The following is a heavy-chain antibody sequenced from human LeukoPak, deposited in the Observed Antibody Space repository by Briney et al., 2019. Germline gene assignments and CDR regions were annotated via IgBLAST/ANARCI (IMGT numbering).Heavy chain of an antibody. CDR3: ARVVSFIAAAGDAFDI. D-gene: IGHD6-13*01. Sequence: SETLSLTCAVYGGSFSGYYWSWIRQPPGKGLEWIGEFNHSGSANYNPSLKSRVTISADTSKNQFSLRLSSVTAADTAVYYCARVVSFIAAAGDAFDIWGQGTMVTVSS. CDR1: GGSFSGYY. J-gene: IGHJ3*02. CDR2: FNHSGSA. V-gene: IGHV4-34*01.